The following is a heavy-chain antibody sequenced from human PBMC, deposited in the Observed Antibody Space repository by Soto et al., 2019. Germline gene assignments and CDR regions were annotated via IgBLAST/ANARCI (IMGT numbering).Heavy chain of an antibody. Sequence: SETLSLTCTVSGGSISSGGYYWSWIRQPPGKGLEWIGYIYYSGSTYYNPSLKSRVTISVDTSKNQFSLKLSSVTAADTAVYYCARGSYYYDSSGYYNYWGQGTLVTVSS. J-gene: IGHJ4*02. CDR1: GGSISSGGYY. CDR2: IYYSGST. CDR3: ARGSYYYDSSGYYNY. V-gene: IGHV4-30-4*01. D-gene: IGHD3-22*01.